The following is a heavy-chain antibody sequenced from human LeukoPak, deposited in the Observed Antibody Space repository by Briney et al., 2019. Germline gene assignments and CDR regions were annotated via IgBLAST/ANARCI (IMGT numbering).Heavy chain of an antibody. J-gene: IGHJ6*02. CDR2: ISSSSSTI. CDR1: GFTFSSYS. Sequence: GGSLRLSCAASGFTFSSYSMNWVRQAPGKGLEWVSYISSSSSTIYYVDSVKGRFTISRDNAKNSLYLQMNSLRAEDTAVYYCARDPRMDVWGQGTTVTVSS. V-gene: IGHV3-48*04. CDR3: ARDPRMDV.